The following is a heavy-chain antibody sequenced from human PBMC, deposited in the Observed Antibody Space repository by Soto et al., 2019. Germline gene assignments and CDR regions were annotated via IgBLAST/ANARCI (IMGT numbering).Heavy chain of an antibody. CDR1: GGSISSSSYY. Sequence: SETLSLTCTVSGGSISSSSYYWGWIRQPPGKGLEWIGSIYYSGSTYYNPSLKSRVTISVDTSKNQFSLKLSSVTAADTAVYYCARGGGEFVSTWEYNWFDPWGQGTLVTVSS. J-gene: IGHJ5*02. D-gene: IGHD3-10*01. CDR2: IYYSGST. V-gene: IGHV4-39*01. CDR3: ARGGGEFVSTWEYNWFDP.